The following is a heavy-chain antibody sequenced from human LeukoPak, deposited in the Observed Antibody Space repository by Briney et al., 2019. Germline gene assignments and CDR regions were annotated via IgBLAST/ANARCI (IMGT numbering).Heavy chain of an antibody. CDR3: AKEGIQLWLLAYYFDY. J-gene: IGHJ4*02. D-gene: IGHD5-18*01. V-gene: IGHV3-23*01. CDR2: ISGSGGST. Sequence: PGGSLRLSCAASGFTFSSYAMSWVRQAPGKGLEWVSAISGSGGSTYYADSVKGRFTISRDNSKNTLYLQMNSLRAEDTAVYYCAKEGIQLWLLAYYFDYLGQGTLLTVSS. CDR1: GFTFSSYA.